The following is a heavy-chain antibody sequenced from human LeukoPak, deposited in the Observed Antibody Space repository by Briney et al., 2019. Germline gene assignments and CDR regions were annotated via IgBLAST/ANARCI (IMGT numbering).Heavy chain of an antibody. CDR2: INQDGSKE. CDR3: VRDGGVSGYDLLDY. Sequence: GGPLRLSCAASGFTFSNNWSTWFGQAPGKGLDWLAHINQDGSKEYYMDSVKARFTISRDNAKNSLSLQMNSLRAEDTAVYYCVRDGGVSGYDLLDYWGQGTLVTVSS. CDR1: GFTFSNNW. J-gene: IGHJ4*02. D-gene: IGHD5-12*01. V-gene: IGHV3-7*01.